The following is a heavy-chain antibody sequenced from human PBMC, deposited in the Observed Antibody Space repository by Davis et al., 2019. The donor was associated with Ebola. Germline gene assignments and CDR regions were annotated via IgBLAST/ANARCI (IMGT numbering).Heavy chain of an antibody. J-gene: IGHJ5*02. Sequence: SETLSLTCAVYGGSFSGYYWSWIRQPPGKGLEWIGEINHSGSTNYNPSLKSRVTISVDTSKNQFSLKLSSVTAADTAVYYCAIGRQLVWFDPGGQGTLVTVSS. D-gene: IGHD6-6*01. V-gene: IGHV4-34*01. CDR1: GGSFSGYY. CDR2: INHSGST. CDR3: AIGRQLVWFDP.